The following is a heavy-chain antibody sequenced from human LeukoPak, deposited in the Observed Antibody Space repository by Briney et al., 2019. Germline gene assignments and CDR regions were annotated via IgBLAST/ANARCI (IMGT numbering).Heavy chain of an antibody. D-gene: IGHD6-13*01. Sequence: GGSLRLSCAASGFTFSSYWMSWVRQAPGKGLEWVANIKQDGSEKYYVGSVKGRFTISRDNAKNSLYLQMNSLRAEDTAVYYCARVLRIAAFDYWGQGTLVTVS. CDR1: GFTFSSYW. J-gene: IGHJ4*02. V-gene: IGHV3-7*01. CDR2: IKQDGSEK. CDR3: ARVLRIAAFDY.